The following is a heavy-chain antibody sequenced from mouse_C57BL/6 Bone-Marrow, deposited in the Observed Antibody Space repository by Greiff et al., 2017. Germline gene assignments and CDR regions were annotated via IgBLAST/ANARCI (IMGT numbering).Heavy chain of an antibody. CDR1: GYTFTSYW. CDR2: IHPNSGST. V-gene: IGHV1-64*01. CDR3: ARAVITTVEGY. D-gene: IGHD1-1*01. Sequence: QVQLQQPGAELVKPGASVKLSCKASGYTFTSYWMHWVKQRPGQGLEWIGMIHPNSGSTNYNEKFKSKATLTVDKSSSTAYMQLSSLTSEVSAVYYCARAVITTVEGYWGQGTTLTVSS. J-gene: IGHJ2*01.